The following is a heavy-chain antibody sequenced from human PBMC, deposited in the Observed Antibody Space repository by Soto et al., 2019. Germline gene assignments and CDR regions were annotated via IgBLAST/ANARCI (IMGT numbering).Heavy chain of an antibody. V-gene: IGHV1-2*04. D-gene: IGHD3-3*01. CDR2: INPNSGGT. CDR3: ARERFLEWFRPNAFDI. CDR1: GYTFTGYY. J-gene: IGHJ3*02. Sequence: EASVKVSCKASGYTFTGYYMHWVRQAPGQGLEWMGWINPNSGGTNYAQKFQGWVTMTRDTSISTAYMELSRLRSDDTAVYYCARERFLEWFRPNAFDIWGQGTMVTVSS.